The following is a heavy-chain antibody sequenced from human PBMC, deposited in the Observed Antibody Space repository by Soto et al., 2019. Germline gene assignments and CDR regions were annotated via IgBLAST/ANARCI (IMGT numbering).Heavy chain of an antibody. CDR1: GFSLTTRGVG. Sequence: QITLKESGPPLVKPTQTLTLTCTFSGFSLTTRGVGVGWIRQPPGKALECLALIYWDDDKRYSPSLQSRLSITKDTSKNQVVLTMTNVDTVDTATYYCAHIPNYYQYDWFDPWGQGTLVSVSS. D-gene: IGHD3-16*01. V-gene: IGHV2-5*02. J-gene: IGHJ5*02. CDR3: AHIPNYYQYDWFDP. CDR2: IYWDDDK.